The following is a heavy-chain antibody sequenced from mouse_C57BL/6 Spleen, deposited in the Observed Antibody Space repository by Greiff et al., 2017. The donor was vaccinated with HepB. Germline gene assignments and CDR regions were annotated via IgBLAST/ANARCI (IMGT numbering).Heavy chain of an antibody. D-gene: IGHD1-1*01. Sequence: QVQLQQSGAELVRPGSSVKLSCKASGYTFTSYWMHWVKQRPIQGLEWIGNIDPSDSETHYNQKFKDKATLTVDKSSSTAYMQLSSLTSEDSAVYYCARLTTTVAGFDYWGQGTTLTVSS. J-gene: IGHJ2*01. V-gene: IGHV1-52*01. CDR2: IDPSDSET. CDR3: ARLTTTVAGFDY. CDR1: GYTFTSYW.